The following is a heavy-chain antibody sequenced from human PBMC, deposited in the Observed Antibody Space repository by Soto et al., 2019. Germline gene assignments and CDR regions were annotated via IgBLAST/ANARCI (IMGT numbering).Heavy chain of an antibody. CDR2: IYHSGHT. J-gene: IGHJ4*02. Sequence: PSETLSLTCAVYGGSFSGYYLSWIRQPPGKGLEWIGSIYHSGHTYYNPSLRSRFTISIDTSKSHFSLKVSSVSAADTAVYFCARARTLAAGTIVDYWGQGTLVTVSS. D-gene: IGHD6-13*01. CDR3: ARARTLAAGTIVDY. CDR1: GGSFSGYY. V-gene: IGHV4-34*01.